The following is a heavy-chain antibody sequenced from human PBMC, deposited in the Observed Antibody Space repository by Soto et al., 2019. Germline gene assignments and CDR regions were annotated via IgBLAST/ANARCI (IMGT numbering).Heavy chain of an antibody. D-gene: IGHD6-13*01. CDR2: IYYSGST. CDR1: GASISSTSYY. J-gene: IGHJ4*02. V-gene: IGHV4-39*07. CDR3: ARGTSWQLPFDY. Sequence: SETLSLTCTVSGASISSTSYYWGWIRQPPGKGLEWIGNIYYSGSTNYNPSLKSRVTISVDTSKNQFSLKVSSVTAADTAVYYCARGTSWQLPFDYWGQGTLVTVSS.